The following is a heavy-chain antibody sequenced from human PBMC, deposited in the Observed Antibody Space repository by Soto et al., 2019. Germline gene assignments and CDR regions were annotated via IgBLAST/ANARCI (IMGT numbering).Heavy chain of an antibody. CDR3: AKSLSAAVNYGIDV. D-gene: IGHD6-13*01. J-gene: IGHJ6*02. CDR2: INDDGDTT. Sequence: EVQLLESGGGLVQPGGSLRLSCAASGFTFSNYAMSWVRQSPGKGLEWVSTINDDGDTTYRADSVKGRFTISRDNSKNTLYLQMNSLGAEDTAVYYCAKSLSAAVNYGIDVWGQGTTVTVSS. CDR1: GFTFSNYA. V-gene: IGHV3-23*01.